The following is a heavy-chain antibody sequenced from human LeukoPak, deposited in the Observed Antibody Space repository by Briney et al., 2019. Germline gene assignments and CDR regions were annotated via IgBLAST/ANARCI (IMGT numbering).Heavy chain of an antibody. CDR2: INPNSGGT. CDR1: GYTLTGYY. J-gene: IGHJ4*02. D-gene: IGHD2-2*01. CDR3: ARGRCSSRSCYLFDY. Sequence: ASVKVSRKAAGYTLTGYYMHWLRQAPGQGLEWMGWINPNSGGTSYAQKFQGRVTMTRDTSISTAYMELRGLRSDDTAVYYCARGRCSSRSCYLFDYWGQGTLVTVSS. V-gene: IGHV1-2*02.